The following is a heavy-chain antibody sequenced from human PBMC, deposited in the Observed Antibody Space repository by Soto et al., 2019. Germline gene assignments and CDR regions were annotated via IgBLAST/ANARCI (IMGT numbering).Heavy chain of an antibody. Sequence: ASLKVSCKASGDTFNSYGISWVRQGAGQGLEWMGWISAYNGNPNCVQKFQGRVTMTTKKSTSTAYMELRSLRSDDTAVYYCARDFEGGGYYYYYYGMDGWRQGTTVTVSS. D-gene: IGHD2-15*01. V-gene: IGHV1-18*04. CDR1: GDTFNSYG. J-gene: IGHJ6*02. CDR2: ISAYNGNP. CDR3: ARDFEGGGYYYYYYGMDG.